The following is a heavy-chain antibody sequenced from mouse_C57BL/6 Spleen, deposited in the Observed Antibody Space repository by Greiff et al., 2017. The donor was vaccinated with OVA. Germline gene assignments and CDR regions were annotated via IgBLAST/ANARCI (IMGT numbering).Heavy chain of an antibody. D-gene: IGHD2-3*01. CDR3: VRDPEGDGYYPFDY. CDR2: IRSKSSNYAT. CDR1: GFTFNTYA. J-gene: IGHJ2*01. V-gene: IGHV10-3*01. Sequence: EVNVVDSGGGLVQPKGSLKLSCAASGFTFNTYAMHWVRQAPGKGLEWVARIRSKSSNYATYYADSVKDRFTISRDDSQSMLYLQMNNLKTEDTAMYYCVRDPEGDGYYPFDYWGQGTTLTVSS.